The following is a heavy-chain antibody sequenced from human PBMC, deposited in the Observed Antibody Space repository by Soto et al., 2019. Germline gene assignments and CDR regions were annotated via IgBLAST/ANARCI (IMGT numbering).Heavy chain of an antibody. CDR2: IIPIFGTA. V-gene: IGHV1-69*01. J-gene: IGHJ4*02. CDR1: GGTFSSYA. CDR3: ARGGGLSGSYSMSDFDY. D-gene: IGHD1-26*01. Sequence: QVQLVQSGTEVKKPGSSVKVSCKASGGTFSSYAISWVRQAPRQGLEWMGGIIPIFGTANYAQKFQGRVTITADESTSTAYMELSSLRSEDTAVYYCARGGGLSGSYSMSDFDYWGQGTLVTVSS.